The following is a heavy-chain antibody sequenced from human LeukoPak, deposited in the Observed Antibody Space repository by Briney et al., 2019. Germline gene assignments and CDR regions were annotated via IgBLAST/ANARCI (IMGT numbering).Heavy chain of an antibody. CDR1: GFTFSSYG. D-gene: IGHD1-26*01. J-gene: IGHJ4*02. CDR2: ISYDGSNK. CDR3: AKGYSGSSGGENFDY. Sequence: GGSLRLSCAASGFTFSSYGMHWVRQAPGKGLEWVAVISYDGSNKYYADSVKGRFTISRDNSKNTLYLQMNSLRAEDTAVYYCAKGYSGSSGGENFDYWGQGTLVTVSS. V-gene: IGHV3-30*18.